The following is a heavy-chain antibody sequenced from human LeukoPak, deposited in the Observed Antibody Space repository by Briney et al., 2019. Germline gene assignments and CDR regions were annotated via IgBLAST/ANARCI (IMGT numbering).Heavy chain of an antibody. Sequence: SQTLSLTCTVSGGSISSGGYCWSWIRQHPGKGLEWIGYIYYSGSTYYNPSLKSRVTISVDTSKNQFSLKLSSVTAADTAVYYCARDLVAGNFDYWGQGTLVTVSS. J-gene: IGHJ4*02. CDR3: ARDLVAGNFDY. D-gene: IGHD6-19*01. CDR1: GGSISSGGYC. CDR2: IYYSGST. V-gene: IGHV4-31*03.